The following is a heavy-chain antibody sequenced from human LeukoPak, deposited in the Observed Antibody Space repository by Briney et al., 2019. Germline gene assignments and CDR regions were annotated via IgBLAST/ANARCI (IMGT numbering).Heavy chain of an antibody. V-gene: IGHV4-39*01. CDR1: GGSISSSSYY. D-gene: IGHD3-22*01. Sequence: SETLSLTCTVSGGSISSSSYYWGWIRRPPGKGLEWIGSIYYSGSTYYNPSLKSRVTISVDTSKNQFSLKLSSVTAADTAVYYCARGGHYYDSSGYYCLDYWGQGTLVTVSS. J-gene: IGHJ4*02. CDR3: ARGGHYYDSSGYYCLDY. CDR2: IYYSGST.